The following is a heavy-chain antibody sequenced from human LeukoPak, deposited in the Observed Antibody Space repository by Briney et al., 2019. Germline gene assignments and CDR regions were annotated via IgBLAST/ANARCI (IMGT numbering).Heavy chain of an antibody. V-gene: IGHV3-30-3*01. CDR1: GFTFSSYA. D-gene: IGHD3-3*01. Sequence: GGSLRLSCAASGFTFSSYAMSWVRQAPGKGLEWVAVISSDGSNKYYADSVKGRFTISRDNSKNTLYLQMSSLRAEDTAVYYCARLEDRFLEWLGAFDIWGLGTMVTVSS. J-gene: IGHJ3*02. CDR3: ARLEDRFLEWLGAFDI. CDR2: ISSDGSNK.